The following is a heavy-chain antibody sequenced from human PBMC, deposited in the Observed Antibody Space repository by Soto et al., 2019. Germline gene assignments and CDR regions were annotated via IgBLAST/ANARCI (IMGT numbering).Heavy chain of an antibody. D-gene: IGHD2-21*01. J-gene: IGHJ6*03. Sequence: ASVKVSCKASGYTFTSYAMHWVRQAPGQRLEWIGWINAGNGNTKYSQKFQGRVTITRDTSASTAYMELSSLRSEDTAVYYCAREASYYYYMDVWGKGTTVTVSS. CDR3: AREASYYYYMDV. V-gene: IGHV1-3*01. CDR2: INAGNGNT. CDR1: GYTFTSYA.